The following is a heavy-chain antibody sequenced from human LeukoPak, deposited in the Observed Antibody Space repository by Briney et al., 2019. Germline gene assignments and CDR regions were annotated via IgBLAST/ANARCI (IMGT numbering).Heavy chain of an antibody. D-gene: IGHD6-13*01. CDR2: IYYSGST. Sequence: SETLSLTCTVSGGSISSSSYYWGWIRQPPGKGLEWIGSIYYSGSTYYNPSLKSRVTISVDTSKNQFSLKLSSVTAADTAVYYCARFYSSSWYSSDYWGQGTLVTVSS. J-gene: IGHJ4*02. CDR1: GGSISSSSYY. CDR3: ARFYSSSWYSSDY. V-gene: IGHV4-39*01.